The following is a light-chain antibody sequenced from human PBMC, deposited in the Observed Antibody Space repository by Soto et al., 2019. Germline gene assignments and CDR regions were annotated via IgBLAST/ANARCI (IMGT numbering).Light chain of an antibody. Sequence: EVVLTQYPGTLSLSPGESATLPCSASQSVNSDLAWDHQKPGQAPRLLIYGASTRATGIPARFSGSGSGTELTLTISSLQSEAFAVYYCQQYNNWPPWTFGQGTKVEIK. V-gene: IGKV3D-15*01. CDR3: QQYNNWPPWT. CDR1: QSVNSD. J-gene: IGKJ1*01. CDR2: GAS.